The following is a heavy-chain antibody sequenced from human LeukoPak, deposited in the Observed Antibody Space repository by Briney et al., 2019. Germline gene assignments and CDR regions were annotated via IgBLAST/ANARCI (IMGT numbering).Heavy chain of an antibody. Sequence: SQTLSLTCTVSGGSISSGSYYWSWIRQPAGKGLEWIGRIYTSGSTNYNPSLKSRVTISVDTSKNQFSLKLSSVTAADTAVYYCARDRLGIGIWGQGTMVTVSS. CDR3: ARDRLGIGI. CDR2: IYTSGST. J-gene: IGHJ3*02. CDR1: GGSISSGSYY. D-gene: IGHD6-6*01. V-gene: IGHV4-61*02.